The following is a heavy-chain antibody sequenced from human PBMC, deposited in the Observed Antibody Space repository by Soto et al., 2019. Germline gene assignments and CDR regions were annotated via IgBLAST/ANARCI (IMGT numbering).Heavy chain of an antibody. CDR3: ARVGPWVPYYYDSSPYTFENWFDP. Sequence: SETLSLTCAVSGYSISSGYYWGWLRQPPGKGLEWIGCIYHGGSTYYNPSLNSRVTLSIDMTNNHVSLILNSVTAADTAVYYCARVGPWVPYYYDSSPYTFENWFDPWAREPWSPS. CDR1: GYSISSGYY. CDR2: IYHGGST. D-gene: IGHD3-22*01. J-gene: IGHJ5*02. V-gene: IGHV4-38-2*01.